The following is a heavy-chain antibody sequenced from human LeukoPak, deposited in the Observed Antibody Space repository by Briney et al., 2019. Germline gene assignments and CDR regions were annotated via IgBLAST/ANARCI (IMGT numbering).Heavy chain of an antibody. V-gene: IGHV3-7*01. J-gene: IGHJ3*02. CDR2: IKQDGSEK. CDR3: VKDPRYYYDSSGPNRHASDI. D-gene: IGHD3-22*01. Sequence: GGSLRLSCAASGFTFSSYWMSWVRQAPGKGLEWVANIKQDGSEKYYVDSVKGRFTISRDNAKNTLYLQMSSLRAEDTAVYYCVKDPRYYYDSSGPNRHASDIWGQGTMVTVSS. CDR1: GFTFSSYW.